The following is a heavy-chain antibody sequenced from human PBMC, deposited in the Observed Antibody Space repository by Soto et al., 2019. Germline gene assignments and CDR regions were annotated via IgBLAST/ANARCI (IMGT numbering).Heavy chain of an antibody. D-gene: IGHD3-16*01. CDR1: GAFLNNFF. J-gene: IGHJ5*02. CDR2: VSQGGAADYLAEGDTT. CDR3: VRVRGGITVSSNPLAEWFDP. V-gene: IGHV4-59*01. Sequence: QVQLQESGPGLVRPSETLSLTCTVSGAFLNNFFWSWIRQTPGKGLAWIGYVSQGGAADYLAEGDTTGYIPSFERLSTNYLTVPKNPFPLGVTPVHAAHTAANYCVRVRGGITVSSNPLAEWFDPCGQGTLVTVSS.